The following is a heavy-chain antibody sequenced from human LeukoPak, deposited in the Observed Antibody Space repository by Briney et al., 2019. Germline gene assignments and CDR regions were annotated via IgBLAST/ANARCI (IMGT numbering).Heavy chain of an antibody. CDR1: GYTFTSYY. V-gene: IGHV1-46*01. Sequence: ASVKVSCKASGYTFTSYYMHWVRQAPGQGLDWMGIINPSGGSTRYAQKFKGRVTMTRDTSTSTVYMELRSLRSEDTAVYYGARNPVTTKYFDYWGQGTLVTVSS. D-gene: IGHD4-17*01. CDR3: ARNPVTTKYFDY. J-gene: IGHJ4*02. CDR2: INPSGGST.